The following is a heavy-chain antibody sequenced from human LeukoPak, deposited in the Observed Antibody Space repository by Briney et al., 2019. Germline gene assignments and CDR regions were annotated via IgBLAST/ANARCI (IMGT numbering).Heavy chain of an antibody. V-gene: IGHV3-23*01. CDR3: ARGDYGGDYFDY. CDR2: ISGSGGST. CDR1: GFTFSSYA. D-gene: IGHD4-23*01. Sequence: PGGSLRLSCAASGFTFSSYAMSWVRQAPGKGLEWVSAISGSGGSTYYADSVKGRFTISRDNSKNTLYLQMNSLRAEDTAVYYCARGDYGGDYFDYWGQGTLVTVSS. J-gene: IGHJ4*02.